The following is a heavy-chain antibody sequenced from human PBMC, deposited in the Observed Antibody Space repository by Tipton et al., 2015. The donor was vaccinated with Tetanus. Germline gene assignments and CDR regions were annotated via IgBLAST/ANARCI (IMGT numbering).Heavy chain of an antibody. J-gene: IGHJ4*02. CDR1: GGSISTYH. D-gene: IGHD1-1*01. CDR2: IDHFGST. Sequence: TLSLTCTVSGGSISTYHWNWFRLSPGKGLEWIGYIDHFGSTKINPSLKSRVAMSVDTAANQLSLKLRSVTAADTALYYCARGLDQYKSGNYWGQGTLVTVSS. V-gene: IGHV4-59*12. CDR3: ARGLDQYKSGNY.